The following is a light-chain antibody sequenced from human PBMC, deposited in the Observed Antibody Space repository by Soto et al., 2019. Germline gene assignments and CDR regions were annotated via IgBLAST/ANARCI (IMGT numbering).Light chain of an antibody. CDR1: SNDVGGYNY. V-gene: IGLV2-11*01. CDR2: DVT. J-gene: IGLJ1*01. Sequence: QSVLTQPRSVSGSPGQSVTVSCTGTSNDVGGYNYVSWFQHHPGKAPKLMIYDVTKRPSGVPDRFSGSKSGNTASLTISGLQAEDEADYYCCSYAGSYTYVFGTGTKVT. CDR3: CSYAGSYTYV.